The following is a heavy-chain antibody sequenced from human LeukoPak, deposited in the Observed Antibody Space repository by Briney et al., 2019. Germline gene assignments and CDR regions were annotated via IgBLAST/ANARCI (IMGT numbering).Heavy chain of an antibody. CDR3: TREKSYYYDTSGSDY. J-gene: IGHJ4*02. CDR2: IRSKTYGGTT. Sequence: GGSLRLSCTASGVPIGDYTRSWFRQAPGKGLEWVGFIRSKTYGGTTEYAASVKGRFTMSRDDSKSIAYLQLNSLKTEGTAVYYCTREKSYYYDTSGSDYCGQGTLVTVSS. CDR1: GVPIGDYT. D-gene: IGHD3-22*01. V-gene: IGHV3-49*03.